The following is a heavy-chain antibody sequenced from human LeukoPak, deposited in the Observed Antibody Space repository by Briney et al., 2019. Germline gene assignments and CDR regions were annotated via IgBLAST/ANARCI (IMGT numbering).Heavy chain of an antibody. CDR2: ISSSGSTI. D-gene: IGHD5-18*01. V-gene: IGHV3-48*03. Sequence: PGGSLRLSCAASGFTFRNYGMNWVRQAPGKGLEWVSYISSSGSTIYYADSVKGRFTISRDNAKNSLYLQMNSLRAEDTAVYYCARIQLTGLGFDPWGQGTLVTVSS. CDR3: ARIQLTGLGFDP. CDR1: GFTFRNYG. J-gene: IGHJ5*02.